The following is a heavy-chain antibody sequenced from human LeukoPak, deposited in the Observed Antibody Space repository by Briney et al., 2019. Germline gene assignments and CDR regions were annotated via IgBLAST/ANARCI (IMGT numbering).Heavy chain of an antibody. J-gene: IGHJ4*02. Sequence: SGGSLRLSCAASGFTFSSYSMNWVRQAPGKGLEWVSSISSSSSYIYYADSVKGRFTISRDNAKNSLYLQINSLRAEDTAVYYCARDGEVVVTAFYFDYWGQGTLVTVSS. CDR1: GFTFSSYS. V-gene: IGHV3-21*01. CDR2: ISSSSSYI. D-gene: IGHD2-21*02. CDR3: ARDGEVVVTAFYFDY.